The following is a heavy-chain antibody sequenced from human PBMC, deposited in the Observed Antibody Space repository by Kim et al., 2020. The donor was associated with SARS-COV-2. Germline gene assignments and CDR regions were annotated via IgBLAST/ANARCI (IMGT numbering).Heavy chain of an antibody. J-gene: IGHJ4*02. CDR3: ANARRDGYNYVAY. Sequence: YADSMKGRFTTSRDNSKNTLYLQMNSRRADDTAVYYCANARRDGYNYVAYWGQGALVTVSS. V-gene: IGHV3-23*01. D-gene: IGHD5-12*01.